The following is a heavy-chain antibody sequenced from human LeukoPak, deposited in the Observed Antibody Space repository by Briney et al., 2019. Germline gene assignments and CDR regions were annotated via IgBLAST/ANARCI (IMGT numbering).Heavy chain of an antibody. CDR2: IRYDGSNK. D-gene: IGHD2-15*01. CDR1: GFTFSSYG. J-gene: IGHJ4*02. V-gene: IGHV3-30*02. CDR3: ARDFICSGGSCYRLGY. Sequence: GGSLRLSCAASGFTFSSYGMHWVRQAPGKGLEWVAFIRYDGSNKYYADSVKGRFTISRDNSKNTLYLQMNSLRAEDTAVYYCARDFICSGGSCYRLGYWGQGTLVTVSS.